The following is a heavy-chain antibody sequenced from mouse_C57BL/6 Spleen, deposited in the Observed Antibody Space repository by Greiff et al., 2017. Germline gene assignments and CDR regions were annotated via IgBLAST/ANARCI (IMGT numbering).Heavy chain of an antibody. CDR1: GYTFTDYY. CDR2: IYPGSGTT. Sequence: QVQLKESGPELVKPGASVKISCKASGYTFTDYYINWVKQRPGQGLEWIGWIYPGSGTTKYNEKFKGKATLTVDTSSSTAYMQLSSLTSEDAAVYFGASDYGNYYDYRGQGTTLSVAS. J-gene: IGHJ2*01. D-gene: IGHD1-1*01. V-gene: IGHV1-84*01. CDR3: ASDYGNYYDY.